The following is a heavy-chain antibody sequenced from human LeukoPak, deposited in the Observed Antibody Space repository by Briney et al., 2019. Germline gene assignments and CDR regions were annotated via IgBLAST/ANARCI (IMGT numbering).Heavy chain of an antibody. V-gene: IGHV3-30*04. CDR3: ARDYPNTQLRFLEWFSYFGY. CDR2: ISYDGSNK. CDR1: GFTFSSYA. Sequence: PGGSLRLSCAASGFTFSSYAMHWVRQAPGKGLEWVAVISYDGSNKYYADSVKGRFTISRDNSKNTLYLQMNSLRAEDTAVYYCARDYPNTQLRFLEWFSYFGYRGQGTLVTVSS. D-gene: IGHD3-3*01. J-gene: IGHJ4*02.